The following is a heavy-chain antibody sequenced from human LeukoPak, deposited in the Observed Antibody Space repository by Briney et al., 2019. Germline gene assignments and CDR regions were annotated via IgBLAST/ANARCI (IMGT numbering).Heavy chain of an antibody. CDR2: LYYSGST. CDR1: GVSISSGGFS. J-gene: IGHJ4*02. CDR3: VRGFDYGFYD. V-gene: IGHV4-30-4*07. Sequence: SQTLSLTCAVSGVSISSGGFSWSWIRQAPGKGLEWLGFLYYSGSTHYNPSLKSRSTILVDTSKNQFFLNLSSVTAADTAVYYCVRGFDYGFYDWGQGTLVTVSS. D-gene: IGHD4-17*01.